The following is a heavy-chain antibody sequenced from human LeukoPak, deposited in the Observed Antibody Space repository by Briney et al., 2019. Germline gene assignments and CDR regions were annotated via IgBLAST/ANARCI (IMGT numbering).Heavy chain of an antibody. D-gene: IGHD3-10*01. CDR1: GYSIRSGHY. Sequence: SETLSLTCTVSGYSIRSGHYWGWIRQPPGKGLEWIGNIFHSENTYYNPSLKSRVTISLDTSKNHFSLKVSSVTAADTAVYYCAREYLEYGSGNDYFDYWGQGTLVSVSS. J-gene: IGHJ4*02. V-gene: IGHV4-38-2*02. CDR2: IFHSENT. CDR3: AREYLEYGSGNDYFDY.